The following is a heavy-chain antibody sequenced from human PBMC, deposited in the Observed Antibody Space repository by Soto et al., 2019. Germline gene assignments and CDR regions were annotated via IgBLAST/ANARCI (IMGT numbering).Heavy chain of an antibody. J-gene: IGHJ6*02. V-gene: IGHV5-10-1*01. CDR3: AKSGYSYGPDGYYYYGMDV. D-gene: IGHD5-18*01. CDR1: GYIFTSYW. Sequence: PGESLKISCNGSGYIFTSYWISWGRQMPGKGLEWMGRIDPSDSYTNYSPSFQGHVTISADKSISTAYLQWSSLKASDTAMYYCAKSGYSYGPDGYYYYGMDVWGQGTTVTVSS. CDR2: IDPSDSYT.